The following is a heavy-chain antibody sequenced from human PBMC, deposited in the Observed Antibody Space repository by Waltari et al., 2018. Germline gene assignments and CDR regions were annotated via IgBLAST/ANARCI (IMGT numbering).Heavy chain of an antibody. CDR3: ARRPLYCSSSSCYDY. CDR2: IFPCDSDT. V-gene: IGHV5-51*01. D-gene: IGHD2-2*01. J-gene: IGHJ4*02. CDR1: GYSFTNYW. Sequence: EVQLVQSGAEVKKPGESLKISCQGSGYSFTNYWIGWVRQMPGKGLEWMGIIFPCDSDTRYSPSVQGQVTISADKSISTAYLQWRSLQASDTAMYFCARRPLYCSSSSCYDYWGQGTLVTVSS.